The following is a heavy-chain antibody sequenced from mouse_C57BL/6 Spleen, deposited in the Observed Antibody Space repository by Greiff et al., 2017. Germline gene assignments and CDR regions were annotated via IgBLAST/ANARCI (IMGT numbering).Heavy chain of an antibody. Sequence: QVQLQQSGAELVRPGASVTLSCKASGYTFTDYEMHWVKQTPVHGLEWIGAIDPETGGTAYNQKFKGKAILTADKSSSTAYMELRSLTSADSAVYYCTRRGPYFYFDYCSGGTTLTVSS. D-gene: IGHD2-10*01. J-gene: IGHJ2*01. CDR2: IDPETGGT. CDR1: GYTFTDYE. V-gene: IGHV1-15*01. CDR3: TRRGPYFYFDY.